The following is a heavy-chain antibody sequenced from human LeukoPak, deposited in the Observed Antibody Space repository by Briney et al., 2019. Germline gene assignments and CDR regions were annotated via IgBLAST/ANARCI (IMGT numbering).Heavy chain of an antibody. Sequence: GGSLRLSCAASGFIVSSNYMSWDRQAPGKGLEWVSVIYSGGSTYYADSVKGRFTISRDNSKNTLYLQMNSLGAEDTAVYYCASSGWYRAFDYWGQGTLVTVSS. CDR1: GFIVSSNY. CDR2: IYSGGST. CDR3: ASSGWYRAFDY. V-gene: IGHV3-66*01. J-gene: IGHJ4*02. D-gene: IGHD6-19*01.